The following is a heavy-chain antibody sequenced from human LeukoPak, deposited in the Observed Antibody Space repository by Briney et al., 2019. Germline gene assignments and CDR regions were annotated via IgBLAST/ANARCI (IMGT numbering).Heavy chain of an antibody. D-gene: IGHD4-17*01. CDR2: IYYSGST. J-gene: IGHJ4*02. Sequence: SETLSLTCTVSGGSISSYYWSWIRQPPGKGLEWIGYIYYSGSTNYNPSLKSRVTISVDTSKNQFSLKLSSVTAADTAVYYCARDGDYGYFDYGGQGTLVTVS. V-gene: IGHV4-59*01. CDR1: GGSISSYY. CDR3: ARDGDYGYFDY.